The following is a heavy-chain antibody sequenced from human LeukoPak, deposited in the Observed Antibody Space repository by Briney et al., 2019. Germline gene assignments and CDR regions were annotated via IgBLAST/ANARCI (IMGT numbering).Heavy chain of an antibody. D-gene: IGHD2-2*01. Sequence: SETLSLTCTVSGGSISSYYWSWIRQPPGKGLEWIGYIYYSGSTNYNPSLKSRVTISVDTSKNQFSLKLSSVTAADTAVYYCARGRIAPSLYYYYYMDVWGKGTTVTVSS. CDR3: ARGRIAPSLYYYYYMDV. V-gene: IGHV4-59*12. CDR2: IYYSGST. CDR1: GGSISSYY. J-gene: IGHJ6*03.